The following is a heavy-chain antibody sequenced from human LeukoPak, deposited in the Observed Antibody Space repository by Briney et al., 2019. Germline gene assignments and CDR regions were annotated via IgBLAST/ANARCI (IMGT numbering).Heavy chain of an antibody. V-gene: IGHV3-74*01. D-gene: IGHD4-23*01. CDR1: GFTFSDYR. J-gene: IGHJ4*02. CDR2: INTGGSKT. CDR3: ARARGNSEFDC. Sequence: PGGSLRLSCIASGFTFSDYRMHWVRQAPGKGLVWVSRINTGGSKTIYADSVKGRFTVSRDNAKNTLYLQMDSLRAEDTAVYYCARARGNSEFDCWGQGTLVTVSS.